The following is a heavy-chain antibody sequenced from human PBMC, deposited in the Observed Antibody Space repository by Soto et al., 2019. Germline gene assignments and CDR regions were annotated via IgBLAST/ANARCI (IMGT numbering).Heavy chain of an antibody. V-gene: IGHV6-1*01. CDR2: TYYRSRWYN. Sequence: SQTLSLTCAISGDSVSGNSAAWNWIRQSPSRGLEWLGRTYYRSRWYNDYAVSVKSRITVTPDTSKNQFSLHLNSVTPEDTAVYYCSREVPYSVSRDSYLDYWGHGALVTVCS. CDR1: GDSVSGNSAA. CDR3: SREVPYSVSRDSYLDY. J-gene: IGHJ4*01. D-gene: IGHD2-15*01.